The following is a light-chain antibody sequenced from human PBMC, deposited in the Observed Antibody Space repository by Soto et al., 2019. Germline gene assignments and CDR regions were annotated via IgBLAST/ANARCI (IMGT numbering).Light chain of an antibody. CDR1: QSISSW. CDR2: KAS. V-gene: IGKV1-5*03. Sequence: DIQMTQSPSTLSASVGDRVTITCRASQSISSWLAWYQQKPGKAPKLLIYKASSLESGVPSRFSGSGSGTEFPLTISSLQPDDCATYYCQQYNSSPTFGQGTKVEIK. CDR3: QQYNSSPT. J-gene: IGKJ1*01.